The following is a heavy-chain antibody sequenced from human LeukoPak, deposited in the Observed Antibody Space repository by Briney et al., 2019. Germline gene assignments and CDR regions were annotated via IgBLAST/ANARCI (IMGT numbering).Heavy chain of an antibody. CDR3: ARELEY. V-gene: IGHV3-30*04. CDR2: ISYDGSNK. D-gene: IGHD1-1*01. Sequence: GGSLRLSCAASGFTFSSYAMHWVRQAPGKGLEWVAVISYDGSNKYYADSVKGRFTISRDNSKNTLYLQMNSLRAEDTAVYYCARELEYWGQGTLVTVSS. CDR1: GFTFSSYA. J-gene: IGHJ4*02.